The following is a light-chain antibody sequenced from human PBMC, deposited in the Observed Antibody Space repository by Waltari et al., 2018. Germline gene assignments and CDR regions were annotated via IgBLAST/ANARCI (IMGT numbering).Light chain of an antibody. J-gene: IGKJ1*01. CDR3: HQSESLPWT. CDR2: YAS. Sequence: EIVLTQSPEFQSVTPKEKVTITCRASESIGNNLHWYQQKPQQSPKLLIKYASQTFSGVPAKFSGSGSGTEFILTINGLEAEEAATYFCHQSESLPWTFGPGIKVEI. CDR1: ESIGNN. V-gene: IGKV6-21*01.